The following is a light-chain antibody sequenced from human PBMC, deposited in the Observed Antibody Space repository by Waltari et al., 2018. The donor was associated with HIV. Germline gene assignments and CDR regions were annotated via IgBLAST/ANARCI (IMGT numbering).Light chain of an antibody. V-gene: IGKV2-28*01. CDR3: MQVPERT. J-gene: IGKJ1*01. CDR1: QSVLHSNGYNS. CDR2: LGS. Sequence: DIVMTQSPLSLPVTPGEPASISCPSSQSVLHSNGYNSLDWYLQKPGQSLQLLIYLGSSRASGVPDRFSGSGSGTDFTLKISRVEAEDVGVYYCMQVPERTFGQGTKVEIK.